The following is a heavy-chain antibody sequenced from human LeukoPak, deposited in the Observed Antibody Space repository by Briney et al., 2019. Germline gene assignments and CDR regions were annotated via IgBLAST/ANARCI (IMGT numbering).Heavy chain of an antibody. D-gene: IGHD3-22*01. CDR1: GYTFTSYA. CDR3: ARVSYDSSGYYPFDY. Sequence: ASVEVSCKASGYTFTSYAMNWVRQAPGQGLEWMGWINTNTGNPTYAQGFTGRFVFSLDTSVSTAYLQICSLKAEDTAVYYCARVSYDSSGYYPFDYWGQGTLVTVSS. J-gene: IGHJ4*02. CDR2: INTNTGNP. V-gene: IGHV7-4-1*01.